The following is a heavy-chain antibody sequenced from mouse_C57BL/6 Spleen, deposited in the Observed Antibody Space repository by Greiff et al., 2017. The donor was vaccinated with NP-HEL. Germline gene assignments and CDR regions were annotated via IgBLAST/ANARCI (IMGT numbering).Heavy chain of an antibody. CDR3: ARREVPYGSSLYYAMDY. D-gene: IGHD1-1*01. CDR1: GYTFTSYG. CDR2: IYPRSGNT. V-gene: IGHV1-81*01. J-gene: IGHJ4*01. Sequence: VQLQQSGAELARPGASVKLSCKASGYTFTSYGISWVKQRTGQGLEWIGEIYPRSGNTYYNEKFKGKATLTADKSSSTAYMELRSLTSEDSAVYFCARREVPYGSSLYYAMDYWGQGTSVSVSS.